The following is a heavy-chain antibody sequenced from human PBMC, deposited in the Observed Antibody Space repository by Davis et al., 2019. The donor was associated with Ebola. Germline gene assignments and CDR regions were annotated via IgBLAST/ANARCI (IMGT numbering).Heavy chain of an antibody. CDR3: AREPGLRGYFDY. D-gene: IGHD4-17*01. Sequence: ASVKVSCKASGYTFTSYAMHWVRQAPGQRLEWMGWINAGNGNTKYSQKFQGRVTITRDTSASTAYMELSSLRSEDTAVYYCAREPGLRGYFDYWGQGTLVTVSS. V-gene: IGHV1-3*01. CDR1: GYTFTSYA. CDR2: INAGNGNT. J-gene: IGHJ4*02.